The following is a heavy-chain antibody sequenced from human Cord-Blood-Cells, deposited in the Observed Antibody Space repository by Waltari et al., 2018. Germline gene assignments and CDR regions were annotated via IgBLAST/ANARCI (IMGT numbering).Heavy chain of an antibody. J-gene: IGHJ4*02. CDR1: GGSISSSSYY. CDR3: ARFLEWLYYFDY. Sequence: QLQLQESGPGLVKPSETLSLTCTVSGGSISSSSYYWGWIRQPPGKGLEWIGSIYYSGGTYYNPSLKSRVTRSVDTYKNQFSLKLSSVTAADTAVYYCARFLEWLYYFDYWGQGTLVTVSS. D-gene: IGHD3-3*01. CDR2: IYYSGGT. V-gene: IGHV4-39*01.